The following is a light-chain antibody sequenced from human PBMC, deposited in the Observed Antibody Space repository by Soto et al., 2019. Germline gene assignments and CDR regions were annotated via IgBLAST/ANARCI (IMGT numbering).Light chain of an antibody. V-gene: IGKV1-5*03. J-gene: IGKJ2*01. CDR2: QAS. CDR1: QSVSGW. CDR3: QHYNDYSYT. Sequence: DIQMTQSPSTLSASVGDRVAITCRASQSVSGWLAWYQQKPGKVPKLLIYQASTLEDGVPSRFSGRGSGTEFTLTISSLQPDDSATYYCQHYNDYSYTFGPGTNLEIK.